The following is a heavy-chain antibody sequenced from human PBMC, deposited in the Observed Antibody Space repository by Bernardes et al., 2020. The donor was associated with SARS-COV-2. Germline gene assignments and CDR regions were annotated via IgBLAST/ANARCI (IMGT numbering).Heavy chain of an antibody. CDR1: GGSLGSYC. J-gene: IGHJ4*02. CDR3: AGHPVDFVY. Sequence: AQSLSPTCVASGGSLGSYCKSWIRQSPGKGLEWIGEVTPSGSNNYNPSLKSRVIISADTSKNQFSMRLNSVTAADSGIYYCAGHPVDFVYWGPGTLVIVSS. CDR2: VTPSGSN. V-gene: IGHV4-34*01.